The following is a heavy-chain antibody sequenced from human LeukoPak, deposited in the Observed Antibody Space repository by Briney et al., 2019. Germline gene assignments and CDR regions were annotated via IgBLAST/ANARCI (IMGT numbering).Heavy chain of an antibody. J-gene: IGHJ4*02. CDR1: GYTFTSYY. V-gene: IGHV1-46*01. D-gene: IGHD3-22*01. CDR2: INPSGGST. Sequence: ASVKVSCKASGYTFTSYYMHWVRQAPGQGLEWMGKINPSGGSTNYAQNFQGRVTMTRDTSTSTVYMELSGLRSEDTAVYYCARAYYHESSGYYFPLDYWGQGTLVTVSS. CDR3: ARAYYHESSGYYFPLDY.